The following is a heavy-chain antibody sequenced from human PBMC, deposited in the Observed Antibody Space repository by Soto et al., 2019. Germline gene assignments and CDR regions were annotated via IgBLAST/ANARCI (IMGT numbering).Heavy chain of an antibody. CDR1: GGTFSSYT. J-gene: IGHJ2*01. D-gene: IGHD5-12*01. CDR2: IIPIFGTA. Sequence: QVQLVQSGAEVKKPGSSVTVSCKASGGTFSSYTISWVRQAPGQGLEWMGGIIPIFGTANYAQRFQGRGTIAADESTGAAYMELSSLRSEDTGVYYCARGNHRWLQLWYFDLWGRGALFTVSS. V-gene: IGHV1-69*12. CDR3: ARGNHRWLQLWYFDL.